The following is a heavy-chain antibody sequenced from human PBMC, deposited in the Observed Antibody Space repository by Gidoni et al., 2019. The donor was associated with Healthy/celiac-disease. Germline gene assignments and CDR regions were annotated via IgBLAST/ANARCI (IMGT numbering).Heavy chain of an antibody. V-gene: IGHV1-24*01. CDR1: GYTVTEVS. Sequence: QVQLVQSGAEVKKPGASGKVAGKVSGYTVTEVSRHGVRQAPGKGLEWMGGFDPEDGETIYAQKFQGRVTMTEDTSTDTAYMELSSLRSEDTAVYYCATAVRQLWLPFIAAAGTNWFDPWGQGTLVTVSS. CDR2: FDPEDGET. CDR3: ATAVRQLWLPFIAAAGTNWFDP. J-gene: IGHJ5*02. D-gene: IGHD6-13*01.